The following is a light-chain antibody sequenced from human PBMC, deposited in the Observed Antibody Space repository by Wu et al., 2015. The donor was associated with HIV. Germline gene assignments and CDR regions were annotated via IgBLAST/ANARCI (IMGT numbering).Light chain of an antibody. CDR3: QQRSKWPPT. CDR2: DTS. V-gene: IGKV3-11*01. CDR1: QSISSY. J-gene: IGKJ5*01. Sequence: EILLTQSPATLSLSPGERATLSCRASQSISSYLAWYQQKPGQAPGLLIYDTSNRATGIPARFSGSGSGTDFTLTISSLESEDSAVYYCQQRSKWPPTFGQGIRLEIK.